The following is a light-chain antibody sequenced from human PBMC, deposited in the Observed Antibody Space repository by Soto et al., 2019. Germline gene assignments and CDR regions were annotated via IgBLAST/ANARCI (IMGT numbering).Light chain of an antibody. CDR2: DVS. CDR1: SSDVGGYNY. Sequence: QSALTQPASVSGSRGQSITISCTGTSSDVGGYNYVSWYQQHPGKAPKLMIYDVSNRPSGVSNRFSGSTSGNTASLTISGLQAEDEADYYCSSYTSSSTVVFGGGTKVTVL. J-gene: IGLJ2*01. CDR3: SSYTSSSTVV. V-gene: IGLV2-14*01.